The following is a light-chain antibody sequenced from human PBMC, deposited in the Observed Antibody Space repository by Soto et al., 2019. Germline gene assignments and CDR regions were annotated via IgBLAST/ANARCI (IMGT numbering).Light chain of an antibody. CDR2: GAS. J-gene: IGKJ5*01. Sequence: EIVLTQSPGPLSLSPGERVTLSCRASQSVSSSYLAWYQQKPGQAPRLLIYGASSRATGIPDRFSGSGSGTDFTLTISRLEPEDFAVYYCQQYGSSLSITFGQGTRLENK. CDR3: QQYGSSLSIT. V-gene: IGKV3-20*01. CDR1: QSVSSSY.